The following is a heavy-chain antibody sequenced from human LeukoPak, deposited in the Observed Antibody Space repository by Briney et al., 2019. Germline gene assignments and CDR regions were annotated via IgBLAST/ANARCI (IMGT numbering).Heavy chain of an antibody. CDR2: ISGSGGST. J-gene: IGHJ5*02. Sequence: GGSLRLSCAASGFTFSSYAMSWVRQAPGKGLEWVSVISGSGGSTHYTDPVNGRFTISRDNSKNTLSLQMNSLRAEDTAVYYCTSLSDAIESFGTRNLWGQGTLVAVSS. V-gene: IGHV3-23*01. CDR3: TSLSDAIESFGTRNL. D-gene: IGHD2-8*01. CDR1: GFTFSSYA.